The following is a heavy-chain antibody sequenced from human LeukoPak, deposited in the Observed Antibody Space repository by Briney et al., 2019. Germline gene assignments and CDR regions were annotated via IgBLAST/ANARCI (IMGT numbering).Heavy chain of an antibody. D-gene: IGHD7-27*01. Sequence: GGSLRLSCLASGFTFNSYWISWVRQAPGKGLEWVAVIKQDGSEKYYMDSVKGRFTISRDNAENSLFLQMNSLRAEDTAVYYCARDPGVYDYWGQGTLVTVSS. CDR3: ARDPGVYDY. CDR1: GFTFNSYW. V-gene: IGHV3-7*01. J-gene: IGHJ4*02. CDR2: IKQDGSEK.